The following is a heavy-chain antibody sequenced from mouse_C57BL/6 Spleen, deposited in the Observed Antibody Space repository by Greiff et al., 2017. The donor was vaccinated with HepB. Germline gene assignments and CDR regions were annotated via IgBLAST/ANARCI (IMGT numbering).Heavy chain of an antibody. D-gene: IGHD1-1*01. V-gene: IGHV1-82*01. CDR3: ARSGSGSRNYYAMDY. J-gene: IGHJ4*01. CDR1: GYAFSSSW. Sequence: QVQLKESGPELVKPGASVKISCKASGYAFSSSWMNWVKQRPGKGLEWIGRIYPGDGDTNYNGKFKGKATLTADKSSSTAYMQLSSLTSEDSAVYFCARSGSGSRNYYAMDYGGQGTSVTVSS. CDR2: IYPGDGDT.